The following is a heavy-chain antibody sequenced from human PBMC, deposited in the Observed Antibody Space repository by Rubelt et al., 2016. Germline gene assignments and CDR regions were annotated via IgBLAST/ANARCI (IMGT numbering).Heavy chain of an antibody. CDR3: AKGKNVDTAMAA. V-gene: IGHV3-23*01. J-gene: IGHJ5*02. Sequence: CGGGLVQPGGSLRLSCAASGFTFTSYAMSWVRQAPGQGLEWVSAISGSGTSTYYVDSVKGRFTISRDNSKKTLYLQMNSLRAEDTAVYYCAKGKNVDTAMAAWGQGTLVTVSS. CDR2: ISGSGTST. D-gene: IGHD5-18*01. CDR1: GFTFTSYA.